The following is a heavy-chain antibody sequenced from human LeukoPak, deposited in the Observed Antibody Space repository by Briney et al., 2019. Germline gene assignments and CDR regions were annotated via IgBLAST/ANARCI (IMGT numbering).Heavy chain of an antibody. CDR2: IYTSGST. J-gene: IGHJ6*03. CDR1: GGSISSYY. D-gene: IGHD2-15*01. CDR3: ARADLGYCNSYSCPEDYYYYDMDV. V-gene: IGHV4-4*07. Sequence: SETLSLTCTVSGGSISSYYWSWIRQPAGKGLEWIGRIYTSGSTNYNPSLKSRVTMSVDTSKNQFSLKLSSVTAADTAVYYCARADLGYCNSYSCPEDYYYYDMDVWGKGTTVTVSS.